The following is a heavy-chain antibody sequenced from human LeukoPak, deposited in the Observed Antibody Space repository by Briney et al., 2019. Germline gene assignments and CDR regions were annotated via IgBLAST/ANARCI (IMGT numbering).Heavy chain of an antibody. CDR1: GYTFTSYG. Sequence: GASVKVSCKASGYTFTSYGISWVRQAPGQGLEWMGWISAYNGNTNYAQKLQGRVTMTTDTSTSTAYMELRSLRSDDTAVYYCARISPNVDTAMVTYWGQGTLVTVSS. CDR2: ISAYNGNT. D-gene: IGHD5-18*01. J-gene: IGHJ4*02. V-gene: IGHV1-18*01. CDR3: ARISPNVDTAMVTY.